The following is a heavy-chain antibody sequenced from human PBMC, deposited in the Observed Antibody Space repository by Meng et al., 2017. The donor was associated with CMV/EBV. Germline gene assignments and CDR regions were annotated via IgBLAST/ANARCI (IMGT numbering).Heavy chain of an antibody. Sequence: VQVEESGPGWVTPSDALSLTSTGAGGYISSYYWSWIRQPAGKGLEWIGRIYTSGSTNYNPSLKSRDTMSVDTSKNQFSLKLSSVTAADTAVYYCARSMVVAGDWFDPWGQGTLVSVSS. V-gene: IGHV4-4*07. CDR1: GGYISSYY. CDR2: IYTSGST. D-gene: IGHD2-15*01. CDR3: ARSMVVAGDWFDP. J-gene: IGHJ5*02.